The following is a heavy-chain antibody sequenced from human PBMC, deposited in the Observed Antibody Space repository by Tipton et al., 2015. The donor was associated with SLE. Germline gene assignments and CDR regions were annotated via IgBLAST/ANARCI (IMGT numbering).Heavy chain of an antibody. CDR1: GGSISSSSYY. J-gene: IGHJ4*02. D-gene: IGHD6-19*01. V-gene: IGHV4-39*02. Sequence: TLSLTCTVSGGSISSSSYYWGWIRQPPGKGLEWIGSIYYSGSTYYNPSLKSRVTISVDTSKNQFSLKLSSVTAADTAVYYCAREGSGWYRGYYFDYWGQGTLVTVSS. CDR2: IYYSGST. CDR3: AREGSGWYRGYYFDY.